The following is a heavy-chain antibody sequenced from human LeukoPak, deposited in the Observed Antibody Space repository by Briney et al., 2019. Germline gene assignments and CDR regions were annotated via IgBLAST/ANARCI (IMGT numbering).Heavy chain of an antibody. V-gene: IGHV3-74*01. J-gene: IGHJ5*02. Sequence: GGSLRLSWAASGLTFTSYWMHWVRQAPGKGLVWVSRINSDGSSTSYADSVKGRFTISRDNAKNTLYLQMNSLRAEDTAVYYCARDRWLAWFDPWGQGTLVTVSS. CDR2: INSDGSST. CDR1: GLTFTSYW. D-gene: IGHD6-19*01. CDR3: ARDRWLAWFDP.